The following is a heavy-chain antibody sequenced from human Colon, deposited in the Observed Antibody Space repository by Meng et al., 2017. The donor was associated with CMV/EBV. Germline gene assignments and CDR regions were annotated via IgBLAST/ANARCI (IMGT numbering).Heavy chain of an antibody. CDR1: GFTFNGYY. CDR3: ARQVRLDGRFDY. CDR2: SYTGGST. D-gene: IGHD3-9*01. Sequence: GGSLRLSCAASGFTFNGYYMSWVRQAPGKGLEWVAVSYTGGSTNYADSAKGRFIISRDNSKNTLYLQMNNLRPEDTAVYYCARQVRLDGRFDYWGQGTLVTVSS. J-gene: IGHJ4*02. V-gene: IGHV3-66*02.